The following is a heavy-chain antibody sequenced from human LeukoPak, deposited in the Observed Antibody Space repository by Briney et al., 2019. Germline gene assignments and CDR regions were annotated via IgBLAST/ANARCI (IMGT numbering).Heavy chain of an antibody. D-gene: IGHD6-19*01. CDR1: GGSVRRYY. J-gene: IGHJ4*02. CDR2: IQASGTT. Sequence: SETLSLTCSVSGGSVRRYYWNWIRQPAGKVLEWIGRIQASGTTNYNPSLKSRVTMSVDTSKNQFSLKLNSVTAADTAVYYCARDGGSGWYNYWGQGTLVTVSS. V-gene: IGHV4-4*07. CDR3: ARDGGSGWYNY.